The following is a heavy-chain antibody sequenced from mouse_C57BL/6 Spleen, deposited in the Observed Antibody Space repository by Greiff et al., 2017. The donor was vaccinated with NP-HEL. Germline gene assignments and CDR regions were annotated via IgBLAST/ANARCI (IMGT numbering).Heavy chain of an antibody. V-gene: IGHV1-55*01. CDR2: IYPGSGST. CDR1: GYTFTSYW. J-gene: IGHJ3*01. CDR3: ARSDYYGSSYAFAY. Sequence: QVQLKQPGAELVKPGASVKMSCKASGYTFTSYWITWVKQRPGQGLEWIGDIYPGSGSTNYNEKFKSKATLTVDTSSSTAYMQLSSLTSEDSAVYYWARSDYYGSSYAFAYWGQGTLVTVSA. D-gene: IGHD1-1*01.